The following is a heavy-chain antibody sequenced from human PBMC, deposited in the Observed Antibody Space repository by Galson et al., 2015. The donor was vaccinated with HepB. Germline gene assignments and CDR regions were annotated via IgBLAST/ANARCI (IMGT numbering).Heavy chain of an antibody. D-gene: IGHD2-2*01. V-gene: IGHV3-23*01. CDR1: ALTFTNYH. J-gene: IGHJ4*02. CDR3: SSANVCYFDY. CDR2: LIGSRGIT. Sequence: SLRLSCAASALTFTNYHHIRVRPTPAKVLHLISCLIGSRGITYYADSVKGRFTISRDNSKNTLYLQMNGLRAEDTATYYCSSANVCYFDYWGQGTLVTVSS.